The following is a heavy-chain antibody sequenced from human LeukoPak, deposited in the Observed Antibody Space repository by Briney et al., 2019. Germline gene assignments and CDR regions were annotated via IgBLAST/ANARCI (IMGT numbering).Heavy chain of an antibody. Sequence: GGSLRLSCAASGFTFSDHYMDWVRQAPGKGLEWVGRTRNKANSYTTEYAASVKGRFTISRDDSKNSLYLQMNSLKTEDTAVYYCARASRIAAMDYWGQGTLVTVSS. D-gene: IGHD6-6*01. J-gene: IGHJ4*02. V-gene: IGHV3-72*01. CDR3: ARASRIAAMDY. CDR2: TRNKANSYTT. CDR1: GFTFSDHY.